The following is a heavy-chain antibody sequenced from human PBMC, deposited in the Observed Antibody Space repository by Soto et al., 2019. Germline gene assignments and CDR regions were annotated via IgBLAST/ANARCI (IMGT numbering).Heavy chain of an antibody. J-gene: IGHJ6*02. Sequence: ASVKVSCKASGYTFTSYYMHWVRQAPGQGLEWMGIINPSGGSTSYAQKFQGRVTMTRDTSTSTVYMELSSLRSEDTAVYYCARAFGYCSGGSCYPYYYYYGMDVWGQGTTVTVSS. CDR1: GYTFTSYY. D-gene: IGHD2-15*01. CDR3: ARAFGYCSGGSCYPYYYYYGMDV. CDR2: INPSGGST. V-gene: IGHV1-46*01.